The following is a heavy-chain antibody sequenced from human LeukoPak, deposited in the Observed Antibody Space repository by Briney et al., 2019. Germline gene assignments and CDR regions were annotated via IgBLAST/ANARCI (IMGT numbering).Heavy chain of an antibody. D-gene: IGHD3-10*01. Sequence: GESLKISCKGSGYSFTSYWIGWVRQMPGKGLEWMGIIYPGDSDTRYSPSFQGQVTISADKSISTAYLQWNSLKASDTAMYYCARHRGITLVRGGDRKYNWFDPWGQGTLVTVSS. J-gene: IGHJ5*02. CDR2: IYPGDSDT. CDR1: GYSFTSYW. V-gene: IGHV5-51*01. CDR3: ARHRGITLVRGGDRKYNWFDP.